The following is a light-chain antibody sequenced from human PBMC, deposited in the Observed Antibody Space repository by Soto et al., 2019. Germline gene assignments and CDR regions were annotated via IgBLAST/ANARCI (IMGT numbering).Light chain of an antibody. J-gene: IGKJ4*01. V-gene: IGKV3-20*01. CDR1: QSVNTNY. CDR2: GAS. CDR3: QQHGDSLT. Sequence: ETVLTQSPGTLSLSPGERATLYCRASQSVNTNYLGWYQQKPGQAPRLLMDGASSRATGIPDRFSGSGSGTDFTLTISRLEPEDCAVYYCQQHGDSLTFGGGTKVEIK.